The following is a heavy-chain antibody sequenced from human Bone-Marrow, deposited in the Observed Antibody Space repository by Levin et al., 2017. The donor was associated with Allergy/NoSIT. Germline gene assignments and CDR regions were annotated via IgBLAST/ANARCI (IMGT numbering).Heavy chain of an antibody. Sequence: GGSLRLSCAASGFTFSSYAMSWVRQAPGRGLEWVSSISGTGGSTHYADSVKGRFTISRDNSKNTLYLQMNSLRAEDTAVYYCAKDYWDDFDYWGQGTLVTVSS. CDR1: GFTFSSYA. J-gene: IGHJ4*02. V-gene: IGHV3-23*01. CDR3: AKDYWDDFDY. CDR2: ISGTGGST. D-gene: IGHD1-26*01.